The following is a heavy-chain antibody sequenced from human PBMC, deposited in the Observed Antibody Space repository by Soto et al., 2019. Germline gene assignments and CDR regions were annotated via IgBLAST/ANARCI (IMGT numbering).Heavy chain of an antibody. CDR3: ASEDYDSSGAHFDY. CDR1: GYTFTSYG. J-gene: IGHJ4*02. Sequence: ASVKVSCKASGYTFTSYGISWVRQAPGQGLEWMGWISAYNGNTNYAQKLQGRVTMTTDTSTSTAYMELRSLRSDDTAVYYCASEDYDSSGAHFDYWGQGTLVTVSS. D-gene: IGHD3-22*01. CDR2: ISAYNGNT. V-gene: IGHV1-18*04.